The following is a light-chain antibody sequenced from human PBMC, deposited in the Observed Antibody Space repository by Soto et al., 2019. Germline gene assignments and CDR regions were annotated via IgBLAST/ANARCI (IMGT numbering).Light chain of an antibody. CDR1: SSEVGGYKY. J-gene: IGLJ1*01. CDR2: EVI. CDR3: GSFTSTSTQYV. V-gene: IGLV2-14*01. Sequence: QSALTQPASVSGSPGQSITLSCTGTSSEVGGYKYVSWYQQHPGKAPKLMIFEVIYRPSGVSNRFSGAKSGNTASLTISGLQAEDEADYYCGSFTSTSTQYVFGTGTKLTVL.